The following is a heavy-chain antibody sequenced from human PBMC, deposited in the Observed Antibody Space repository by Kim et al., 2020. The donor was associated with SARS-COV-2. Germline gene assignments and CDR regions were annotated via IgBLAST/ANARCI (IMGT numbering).Heavy chain of an antibody. Sequence: SETLSLTCAVYGGSFSGYYWSWIRQPPGKGLEWIGEINHSGSTNYNPSLKSRVTISVDTSKNQFSLKLSSVTAADTAVYYCARASPRRWFDPWGQGTLVTVSS. J-gene: IGHJ5*02. CDR1: GGSFSGYY. V-gene: IGHV4-34*01. CDR3: ARASPRRWFDP. CDR2: INHSGST.